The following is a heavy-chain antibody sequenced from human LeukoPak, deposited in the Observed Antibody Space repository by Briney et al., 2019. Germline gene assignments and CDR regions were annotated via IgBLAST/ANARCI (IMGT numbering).Heavy chain of an antibody. CDR2: INAGNGNT. Sequence: AVNVSCKSSGYAFTSYAMHWVRPAPGQGLEWMGWINAGNGNTKYSQKFQGSVTITSDTSASTAYMELSSLRSEDTAVYYCARDLYSSSTIPRYWGQGTLVTVSS. D-gene: IGHD2-2*01. J-gene: IGHJ4*02. V-gene: IGHV1-3*01. CDR1: GYAFTSYA. CDR3: ARDLYSSSTIPRY.